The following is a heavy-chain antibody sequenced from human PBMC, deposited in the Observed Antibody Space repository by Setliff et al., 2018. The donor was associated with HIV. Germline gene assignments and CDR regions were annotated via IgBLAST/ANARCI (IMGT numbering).Heavy chain of an antibody. CDR1: GGPFSSYA. V-gene: IGHV1-69*13. J-gene: IGHJ5*02. D-gene: IGHD5-18*01. Sequence: SVKVSCKGSGGPFSSYAISWVRQAPGQGLEWMGGIIPIFGPTNYAQKFQGRLTITADESTSTAYMELSSLRSEDTAVYYCVGLGYSFSYRWWFDPWGQGTLVTVSS. CDR2: IIPIFGPT. CDR3: VGLGYSFSYRWWFDP.